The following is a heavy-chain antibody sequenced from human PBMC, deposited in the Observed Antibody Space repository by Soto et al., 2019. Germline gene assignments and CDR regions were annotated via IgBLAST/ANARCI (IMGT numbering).Heavy chain of an antibody. J-gene: IGHJ4*02. CDR3: AKTLYYYDSSGYQ. V-gene: IGHV3-23*01. Sequence: EVQLLESGGGLVQPGGSLRLSCAASGFTFSSYAMSWVRQAPGKGLEWVSAISGSGGSTYYADSVKGRFTISRDNSKNALYLQMNSLRAEDTAVYYCAKTLYYYDSSGYQWGQGTLVTVSS. CDR2: ISGSGGST. CDR1: GFTFSSYA. D-gene: IGHD3-22*01.